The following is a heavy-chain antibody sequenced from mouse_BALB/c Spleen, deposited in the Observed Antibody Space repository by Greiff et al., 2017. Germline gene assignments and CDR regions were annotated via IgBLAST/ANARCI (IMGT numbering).Heavy chain of an antibody. CDR3: ANYYGSSYWFAY. CDR2: IYPGDGDT. CDR1: GYAFSSYW. V-gene: IGHV1-80*01. D-gene: IGHD1-1*01. Sequence: QVHVKQSGAELVRPGSSVKISCKASGYAFSSYWMNWVKQRPGQGLEWIGQIYPGDGDTNYNGKFKGKATLTADKSSSTAYMQLSSLTSEDSAVYFCANYYGSSYWFAYWGQGTLVTVSA. J-gene: IGHJ3*01.